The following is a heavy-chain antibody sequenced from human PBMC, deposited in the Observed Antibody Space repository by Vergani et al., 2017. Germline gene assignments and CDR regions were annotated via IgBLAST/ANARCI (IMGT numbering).Heavy chain of an antibody. CDR1: GFTLGQYW. Sequence: EVQLVESGGGLVQPGGSLRLSCAASGFTLGQYWMHWVRQTPGRGLEWVSRVKSDGKSAMYADSVKGRFTISRDNSKNTLYLEMKSLRVEDTAVYYCARARCGGACFMSNWLDTWGQGTLVSVSS. D-gene: IGHD2-21*02. CDR3: ARARCGGACFMSNWLDT. V-gene: IGHV3-74*03. CDR2: VKSDGKSA. J-gene: IGHJ5*02.